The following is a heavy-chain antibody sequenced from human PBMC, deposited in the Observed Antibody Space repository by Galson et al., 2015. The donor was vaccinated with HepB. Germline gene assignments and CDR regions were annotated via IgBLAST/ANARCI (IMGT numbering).Heavy chain of an antibody. J-gene: IGHJ4*02. CDR1: GFTFGGYG. V-gene: IGHV3-33*01. CDR2: IWYDGSNQ. Sequence: SLRLSCAASGFTFGGYGMHWVRQAPRKGLEWVGVIWYDGSNQHYADSVKGRFTISRDNSKNILYLQMNSLRAEDTAVYYCAREGRITVTIFDYWGQGSLVTVSS. CDR3: AREGRITVTIFDY. D-gene: IGHD4-17*01.